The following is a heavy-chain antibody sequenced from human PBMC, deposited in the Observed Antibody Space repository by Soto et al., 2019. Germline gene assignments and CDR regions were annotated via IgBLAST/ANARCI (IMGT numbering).Heavy chain of an antibody. J-gene: IGHJ5*02. Sequence: GASVKVSCKASGDTFTSYVISWARQAPGQGLEWMGWISAYNGNTNYAQKLQGRVTMTTDTSTSTLYLHMDSLKSEYTAAYHCTTDSSGAAFSWGQGTLVTVSS. CDR2: ISAYNGNT. V-gene: IGHV1-18*01. D-gene: IGHD2-15*01. CDR1: GDTFTSYV. CDR3: TTDSSGAAFS.